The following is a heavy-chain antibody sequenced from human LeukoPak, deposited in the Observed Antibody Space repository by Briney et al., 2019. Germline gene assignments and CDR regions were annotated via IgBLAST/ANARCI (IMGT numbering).Heavy chain of an antibody. Sequence: GGSLRLSFAASGFPFSSYAMSWIRPVPAKGLEWVSAISTTTYYADFVEGRFTISRDNSKNTLYLQMNSLRAEDTAVYYCAKPIGPRYGDYHNSCFDSWGQGTLVTVSS. CDR1: GFPFSSYA. CDR3: AKPIGPRYGDYHNSCFDS. D-gene: IGHD4-17*01. CDR2: ISTTT. J-gene: IGHJ5*01. V-gene: IGHV3-23*01.